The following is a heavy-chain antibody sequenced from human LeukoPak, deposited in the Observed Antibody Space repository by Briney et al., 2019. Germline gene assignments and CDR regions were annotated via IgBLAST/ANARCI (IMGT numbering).Heavy chain of an antibody. D-gene: IGHD3-3*01. V-gene: IGHV3-7*01. CDR3: ARRGVVSSCDY. CDR2: IKQDGSEE. Sequence: RSGGSLRLSCAASGFTFSSYWMSWVRQAPGRGLEWVANIKQDGSEEYCVDSLKGRFTISRDNAKNSLFLQMNSLRAEDTAVYYCARRGVVSSCDYWGQGTLVTVSS. J-gene: IGHJ4*02. CDR1: GFTFSSYW.